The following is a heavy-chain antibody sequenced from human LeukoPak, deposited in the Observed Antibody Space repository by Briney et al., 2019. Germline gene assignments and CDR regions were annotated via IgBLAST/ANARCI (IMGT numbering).Heavy chain of an antibody. J-gene: IGHJ6*03. CDR1: GCTFTGYY. Sequence: ASVKVSCKASGCTFTGYYMHWVRQAPGQGLEWMGWINPNSGGTNYAQKFQGRVTMTRDTSISTAYMELSRLRSDDTAVYYCARESYGDYATDMDAWGKGTTVTVSS. CDR2: INPNSGGT. D-gene: IGHD4-17*01. CDR3: ARESYGDYATDMDA. V-gene: IGHV1-2*02.